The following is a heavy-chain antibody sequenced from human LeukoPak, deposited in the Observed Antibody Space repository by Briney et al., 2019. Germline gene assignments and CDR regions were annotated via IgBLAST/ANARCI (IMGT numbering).Heavy chain of an antibody. Sequence: PSETLSLTCTVSGGSISSYYWSWIRQSPGKGLEWIGYIYYSGSTNYNPSLKSRVTISVDTSKNQFSLKLSSVTAADTAVYYCARHGARLHPLDYWGQGTLVTVSS. CDR1: GGSISSYY. CDR2: IYYSGST. V-gene: IGHV4-59*08. J-gene: IGHJ4*02. CDR3: ARHGARLHPLDY. D-gene: IGHD4-11*01.